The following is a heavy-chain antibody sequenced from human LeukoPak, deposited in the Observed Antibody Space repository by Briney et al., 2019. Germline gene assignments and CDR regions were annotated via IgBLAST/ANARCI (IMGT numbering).Heavy chain of an antibody. CDR2: IYYSGST. CDR3: ARHDMDVAGAGLDYFDY. CDR1: GGSISRYS. V-gene: IGHV4-59*08. D-gene: IGHD1-26*01. J-gene: IGHJ4*02. Sequence: SETLSLTSTVSGGSISRYSWSWLRQPPGQGLEWIGFIYYSGSTNSNPSLKRRVTMSVATSKIQFSVKLSSLTTADTAVYYCARHDMDVAGAGLDYFDYWGQGTLVTVSS.